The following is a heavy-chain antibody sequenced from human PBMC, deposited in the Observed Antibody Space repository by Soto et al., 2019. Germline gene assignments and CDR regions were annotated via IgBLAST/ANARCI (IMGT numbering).Heavy chain of an antibody. CDR3: ARDRIAARPGEHYYYGMDV. D-gene: IGHD6-6*01. J-gene: IGHJ6*02. Sequence: QVQLVQSGAEVKKPGSSVKVSCKASGGTFSSYAISWVRQAPGQGLEWMGGIIPIFGTANYAQKFQGRVTITADKSTSTAYMELSSLRSEDTAVYYCARDRIAARPGEHYYYGMDVWGQGTTFTVSS. V-gene: IGHV1-69*06. CDR1: GGTFSSYA. CDR2: IIPIFGTA.